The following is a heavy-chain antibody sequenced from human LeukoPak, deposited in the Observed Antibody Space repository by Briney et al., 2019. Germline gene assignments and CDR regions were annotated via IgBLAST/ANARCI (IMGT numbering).Heavy chain of an antibody. D-gene: IGHD3-10*01. CDR1: GFTISSYG. V-gene: IGHV3-30*02. CDR2: IRYSGSNK. Sequence: PGLYLRLYCAASGFTISSYGMLWVRQAPGKGLEWVAFIRYSGSNKYYADSGKGRFTISRDNSKNTLYLQMNSLRAKDTAVYDCAKDQHILLWFGDRYPRFFDPWGQGTLVTVSS. J-gene: IGHJ5*02. CDR3: AKDQHILLWFGDRYPRFFDP.